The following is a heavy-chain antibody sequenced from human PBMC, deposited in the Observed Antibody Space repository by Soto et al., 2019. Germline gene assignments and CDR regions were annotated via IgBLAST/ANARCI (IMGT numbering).Heavy chain of an antibody. V-gene: IGHV4-34*01. J-gene: IGHJ6*03. CDR3: ARRLALFYHSYMDV. CDR2: INHSGST. D-gene: IGHD2-21*01. Sequence: SQTLSLTCAVNRGSLSDYYMSWIRQSPGKGLEWIGEINHSGSTNYNPSLKSRVTISVDTSKNQFSLKLSSVTAADTAVYYCARRLALFYHSYMDVWGKGTTVTVSS. CDR1: RGSLSDYY.